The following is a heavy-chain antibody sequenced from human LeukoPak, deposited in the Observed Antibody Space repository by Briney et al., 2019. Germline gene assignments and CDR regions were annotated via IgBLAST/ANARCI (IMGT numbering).Heavy chain of an antibody. V-gene: IGHV3-7*01. J-gene: IGHJ5*02. Sequence: GGSLRLSCAASGFTFSSYWMSWVRQAPGKGLEWVANTKEDGSVRYYADSVKGRFTISRDNAKNSLYLQMNSLRAEDTAVYYCARDKALLWFGELFTNWFDPWGQGTLVTVSS. D-gene: IGHD3-10*01. CDR2: TKEDGSVR. CDR1: GFTFSSYW. CDR3: ARDKALLWFGELFTNWFDP.